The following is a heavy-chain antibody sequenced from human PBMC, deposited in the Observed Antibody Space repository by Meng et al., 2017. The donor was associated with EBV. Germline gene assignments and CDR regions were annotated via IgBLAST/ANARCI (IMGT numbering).Heavy chain of an antibody. CDR2: LIPMSDAP. J-gene: IGHJ4*02. Sequence: VELVQSGAGVKKPWSSVNVYCKTSGGTFRGDAASWVRQAPGQWLEWMGGLIPMSDAPHYAQKFQGRVTMTADESTNTHYMDLSGLRFEDTAVYYCASESGRGFTPDYWGQGTLVTVSS. D-gene: IGHD3-10*01. CDR3: ASESGRGFTPDY. V-gene: IGHV1-69*01. CDR1: GGTFRGDA.